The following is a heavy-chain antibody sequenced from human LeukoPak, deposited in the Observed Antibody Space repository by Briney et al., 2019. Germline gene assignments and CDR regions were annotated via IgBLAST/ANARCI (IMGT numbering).Heavy chain of an antibody. CDR2: ISAYNGNT. V-gene: IGHV1-18*01. J-gene: IGHJ6*02. D-gene: IGHD3-10*01. CDR3: ARVWFGETNYGMDV. CDR1: GYTFTNYD. Sequence: ASVKVSCKASGYTFTNYDINWVRQAPGQGLEWMGWISAYNGNTNYAQKLQGRVTMTTDTSTSTAYMELRSLRSDDTAVYYCARVWFGETNYGMDVWGQGTTVTVSS.